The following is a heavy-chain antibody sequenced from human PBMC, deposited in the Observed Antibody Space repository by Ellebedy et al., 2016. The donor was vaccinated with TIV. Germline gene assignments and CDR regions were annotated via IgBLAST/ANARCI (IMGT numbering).Heavy chain of an antibody. D-gene: IGHD2-2*01. J-gene: IGHJ4*02. CDR1: GGSISSYY. CDR2: IYYSGST. V-gene: IGHV4-59*13. CDR3: AREVVPAAMAIDY. Sequence: SETLSLXXTVSGGSISSYYWSWIRQPPGKGLEWIGYIYYSGSTNYNPSLKSRVTISVDTSKNQFSLKLSSVTAADTAVYYCAREVVPAAMAIDYWGQGTLVTVSS.